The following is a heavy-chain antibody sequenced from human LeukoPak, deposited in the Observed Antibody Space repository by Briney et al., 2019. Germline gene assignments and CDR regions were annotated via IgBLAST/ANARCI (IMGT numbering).Heavy chain of an antibody. D-gene: IGHD2-15*01. CDR3: ARDGDSATAFDI. Sequence: PGRSLRLSCAASGFTFSSYAMHWVRQAPGKGLEWVAVISYDGNNKYYADSVKGRFTISRDNSKNTLYLQMNSLRAEDTAVYYCARDGDSATAFDIWGQGTMVTVSS. J-gene: IGHJ3*02. CDR1: GFTFSSYA. V-gene: IGHV3-30-3*01. CDR2: ISYDGNNK.